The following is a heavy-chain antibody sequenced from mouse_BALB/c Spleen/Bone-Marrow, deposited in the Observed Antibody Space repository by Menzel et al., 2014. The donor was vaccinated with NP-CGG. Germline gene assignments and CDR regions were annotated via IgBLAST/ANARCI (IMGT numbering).Heavy chain of an antibody. Sequence: VQVVESGPGLVAPSQSLSITWTASGFSLTSYGVHWVRQPPGKGLEWLGIIWRGGNTNYNSALMSRLNISKDNYKGKVFLKMNSLQTDDTAMYYCGRETDGYYDDAMDYWGQGTSVTVSS. D-gene: IGHD2-3*01. CDR2: IWRGGNT. J-gene: IGHJ4*01. V-gene: IGHV2-9*02. CDR3: GRETDGYYDDAMDY. CDR1: GFSLTSYG.